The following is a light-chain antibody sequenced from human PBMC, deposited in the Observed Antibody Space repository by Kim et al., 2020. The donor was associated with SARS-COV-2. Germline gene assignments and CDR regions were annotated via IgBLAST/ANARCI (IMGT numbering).Light chain of an antibody. CDR3: QVWDGDSDHPYV. Sequence: PGKTARITCGGNNIGSKSVHWYQQKPGQAPVLVIYYDTDRPSGIPERFSGSNSGNTATLTISGVEAGDEADYYCQVWDGDSDHPYVFGAVTKVTVL. V-gene: IGLV3-21*04. CDR1: NIGSKS. CDR2: YDT. J-gene: IGLJ1*01.